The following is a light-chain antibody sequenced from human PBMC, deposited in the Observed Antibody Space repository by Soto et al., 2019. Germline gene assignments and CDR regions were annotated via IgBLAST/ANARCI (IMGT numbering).Light chain of an antibody. CDR3: QLSASSPSS. J-gene: IGKJ1*01. V-gene: IGKV3-20*01. CDR2: GAS. CDR1: QSVSSSY. Sequence: SSVSMSLYQRERATLSCRASQSVSSSYLAWYQQKPGQAPRLLIYGASSRATGIPDRFSGSGSGTDFTLTISSLEPEDFAAYYCQLSASSPSSFAEGTKVDIK.